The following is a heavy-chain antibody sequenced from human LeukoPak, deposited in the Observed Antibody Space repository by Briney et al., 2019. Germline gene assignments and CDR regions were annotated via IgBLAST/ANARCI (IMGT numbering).Heavy chain of an antibody. D-gene: IGHD5-24*01. CDR2: ISSSGSTI. CDR3: AKDDRWLQFCC. J-gene: IGHJ4*02. V-gene: IGHV3-11*01. Sequence: GGSLRLSCAASGFTLSDYYMNWIRQAPGKGLEWVSYISSSGSTIYYADSVKGRFTISRDNSRNTLYLQMNSLRAEDTAVYYCAKDDRWLQFCCWGQGTLVTVSA. CDR1: GFTLSDYY.